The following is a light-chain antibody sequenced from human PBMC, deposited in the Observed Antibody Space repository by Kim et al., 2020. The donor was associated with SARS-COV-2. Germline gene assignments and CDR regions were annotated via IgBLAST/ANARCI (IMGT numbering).Light chain of an antibody. J-gene: IGLJ2*01. CDR3: SSYAGSNNRKV. V-gene: IGLV2-8*01. CDR2: EVS. CDR1: SSDVGGYNY. Sequence: QSVTISCTGTSSDVGGYNYVSWYQQHPGTAPKLMIYEVSKRPSGVPDRFSGSKSGNTASLTVSGLQAEDEADYYCSSYAGSNNRKVFGGGTQLTVL.